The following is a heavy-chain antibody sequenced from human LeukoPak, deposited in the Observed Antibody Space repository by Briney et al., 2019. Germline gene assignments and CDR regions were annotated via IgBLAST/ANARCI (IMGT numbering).Heavy chain of an antibody. J-gene: IGHJ5*02. CDR3: AWGDSSGYPFDP. V-gene: IGHV4-61*02. Sequence: SETLSLTRTVSGGSISSGNYYWSWIRQPAGKGLEWIGRIYTSGGTSGSTYYNPSLKSRVTISVDTSKNQFSLKLSSVTAADTAVYYCAWGDSSGYPFDPWGQGTLVTASS. CDR2: IYTSGGTSGST. D-gene: IGHD3-22*01. CDR1: GGSISSGNYY.